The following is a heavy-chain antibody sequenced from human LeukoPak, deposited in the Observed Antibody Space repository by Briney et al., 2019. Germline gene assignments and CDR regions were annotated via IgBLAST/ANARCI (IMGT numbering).Heavy chain of an antibody. Sequence: GASVKVSCKASGYTFTGYYMHWVRQAPGQGLEWMGWINPNSGGTNYAQKFQGRVTMTRDTSISTAYMELSSLRSEDTAVYYCARGKRQYQLLPNWFDPWGQGTLVTISS. CDR2: INPNSGGT. CDR3: ARGKRQYQLLPNWFDP. J-gene: IGHJ5*02. D-gene: IGHD2-2*01. CDR1: GYTFTGYY. V-gene: IGHV1-2*02.